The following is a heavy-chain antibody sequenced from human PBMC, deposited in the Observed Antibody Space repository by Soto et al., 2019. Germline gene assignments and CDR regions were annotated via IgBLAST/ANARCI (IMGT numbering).Heavy chain of an antibody. CDR2: IYYSGST. D-gene: IGHD2-15*01. V-gene: IGHV4-59*08. CDR3: ARLGGYCSGGSCYSGWFDP. CDR1: GGSISSYY. Sequence: QVQLQESGPGLVKPSETLSLTCTVSGGSISSYYWSWIRQPPGKGLEWIGYIYYSGSTNYNPSLKSRVTISVDTSKNQFSLKLSSVTAADTAVYYCARLGGYCSGGSCYSGWFDPWGQGTLVTVSS. J-gene: IGHJ5*02.